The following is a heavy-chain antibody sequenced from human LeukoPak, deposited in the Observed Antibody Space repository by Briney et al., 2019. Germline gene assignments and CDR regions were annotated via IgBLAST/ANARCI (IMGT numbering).Heavy chain of an antibody. CDR3: ARHGTSGTNLNWFDP. Sequence: SSETLSLTCTVSGGSISSYYWSWIRQPPGKGLEWIGYIYYSGSTNYNPSLKSRVTISVDTSKNQFSLKLSSVTAADTAVYYCARHGTSGTNLNWFDPWGQGTLVTVSS. CDR2: IYYSGST. V-gene: IGHV4-59*01. CDR1: GGSISSYY. J-gene: IGHJ5*02. D-gene: IGHD1-1*01.